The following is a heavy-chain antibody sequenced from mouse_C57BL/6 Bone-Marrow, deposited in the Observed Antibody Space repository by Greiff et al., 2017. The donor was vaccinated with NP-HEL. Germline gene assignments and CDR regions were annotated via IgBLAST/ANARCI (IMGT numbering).Heavy chain of an antibody. V-gene: IGHV1-74*01. Sequence: QVQLKQPGAELVKPGASVKVSCKASGYTFTSYWMHWVKQRPGQGLEWIGRIHPSDSDTNYNQKFKGKATLTVDKSSSTAYMQLSSLTSEDSAVYYCAIYYYGSSTGFAYWGQGTLVTVSA. CDR2: IHPSDSDT. CDR3: AIYYYGSSTGFAY. J-gene: IGHJ3*01. D-gene: IGHD1-1*01. CDR1: GYTFTSYW.